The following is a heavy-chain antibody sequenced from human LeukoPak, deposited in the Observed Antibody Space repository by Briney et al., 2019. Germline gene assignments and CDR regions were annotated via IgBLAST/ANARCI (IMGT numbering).Heavy chain of an antibody. V-gene: IGHV1-69*13. D-gene: IGHD3-3*01. CDR1: GGTFSSYA. Sequence: SVKVSCKASGGTFSSYAISWVRQAPGQGLEWMGGIIPIFGTANYAQKFQGRVTITADESTSTAYMELSSLRSEDTAVYYCGRDHGDYDFWSGYYQYYMDVWGKGTTVTVSS. J-gene: IGHJ6*03. CDR3: GRDHGDYDFWSGYYQYYMDV. CDR2: IIPIFGTA.